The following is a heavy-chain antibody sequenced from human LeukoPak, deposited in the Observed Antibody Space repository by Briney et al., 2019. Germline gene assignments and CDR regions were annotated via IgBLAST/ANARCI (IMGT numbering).Heavy chain of an antibody. Sequence: SQTLSLTCTVSGVSISSGGYYWSWIRQHPGKGLEWIGYIYYSGSTYYNPSLKSRVTISVDTSKNQFSLKLSSVTAADTAVYYCARDTPNSSWYDYWGQGTLVTVSS. CDR2: IYYSGST. V-gene: IGHV4-31*03. CDR3: ARDTPNSSWYDY. CDR1: GVSISSGGYY. J-gene: IGHJ4*02. D-gene: IGHD6-13*01.